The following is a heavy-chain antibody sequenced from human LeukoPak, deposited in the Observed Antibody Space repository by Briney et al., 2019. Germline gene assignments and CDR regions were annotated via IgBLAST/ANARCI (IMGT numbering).Heavy chain of an antibody. CDR3: ARAGDFWSGYPSRNYMDV. V-gene: IGHV4-61*02. Sequence: PSETLSLTCTVSGGSISSGSYYWSWIRQPAGKGLEWIGRIYTSGSTNYNPSLKSRVTISVDTSKKQFSLKLSSVTAADTAVYYCARAGDFWSGYPSRNYMDVWGKGTTVTVSS. CDR1: GGSISSGSYY. D-gene: IGHD3-3*01. J-gene: IGHJ6*03. CDR2: IYTSGST.